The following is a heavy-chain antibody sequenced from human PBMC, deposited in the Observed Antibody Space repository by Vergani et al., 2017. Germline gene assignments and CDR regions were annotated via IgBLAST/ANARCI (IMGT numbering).Heavy chain of an antibody. CDR3: ARLPTWIQLWPPLGMDV. D-gene: IGHD5-18*01. J-gene: IGHJ6*02. CDR1: GYSFTSYW. CDR2: IYPGDSDT. V-gene: IGHV5-51*01. Sequence: EVPLVQSGAEVKKPGESLKISCKGSGYSFTSYWIGWVRQMPGKGLEWMGIIYPGDSDTSYSPSFQGQVTISADKSLSTAYLQWSSLKASDTAMYYCARLPTWIQLWPPLGMDVWGQGTTVTVSS.